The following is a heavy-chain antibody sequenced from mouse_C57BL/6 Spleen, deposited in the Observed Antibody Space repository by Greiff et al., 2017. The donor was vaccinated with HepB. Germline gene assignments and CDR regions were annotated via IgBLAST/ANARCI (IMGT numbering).Heavy chain of an antibody. J-gene: IGHJ2*01. CDR2: IYPRSGNT. Sequence: VQLQQSGAELARPGASVKLSCKASGYTFTSYGISWVKQRTGKGLEWIGEIYPRSGNTYYNQKFKGKATLTADKSSSTAYMELRSLTSEDSAVYFCARSNYSSFDYWGQGTTLTVSS. CDR3: ARSNYSSFDY. D-gene: IGHD2-5*01. CDR1: GYTFTSYG. V-gene: IGHV1-81*01.